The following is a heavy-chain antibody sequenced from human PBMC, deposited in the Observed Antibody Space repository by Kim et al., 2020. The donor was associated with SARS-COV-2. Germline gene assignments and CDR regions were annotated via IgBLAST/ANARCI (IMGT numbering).Heavy chain of an antibody. Sequence: GGSLRLSCAASGFTFSDYYMSWIRQAPGKGLEWVSYISSSGSTIYYADSVKGRFTISRDNAKNSLYLQMNSLRAEDTAVYYCARVLVRSSSWYSEWFDPWGQGTLVTVSS. CDR1: GFTFSDYY. CDR3: ARVLVRSSSWYSEWFDP. CDR2: ISSSGSTI. V-gene: IGHV3-11*01. J-gene: IGHJ5*02. D-gene: IGHD6-13*01.